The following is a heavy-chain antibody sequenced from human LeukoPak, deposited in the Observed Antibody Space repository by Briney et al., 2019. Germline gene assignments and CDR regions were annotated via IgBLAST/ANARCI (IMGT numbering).Heavy chain of an antibody. CDR2: IYSGGST. CDR1: GFTVSSNY. V-gene: IGHV3-53*01. Sequence: GGSLRLSCAASGFTVSSNYMSWVRQAPGKGLEWVSVIYSGGSTYHADSVKGRFTISRDNSKNTLYLQMNSLRAEDTAVYYCARKTYYHDTSGYDHDAFDIWGQGTMVTVSS. D-gene: IGHD3-22*01. CDR3: ARKTYYHDTSGYDHDAFDI. J-gene: IGHJ3*02.